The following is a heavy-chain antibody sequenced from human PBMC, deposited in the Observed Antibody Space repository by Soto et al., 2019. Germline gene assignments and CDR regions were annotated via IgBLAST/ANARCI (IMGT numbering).Heavy chain of an antibody. Sequence: PGGSLRLSCAASGFTFSSYWMHWVRQAPGKGLVWVSRINSDGSSTSYADSVKGRFTISRDNAKNTLYLQMNSLRAEDTAVYYCARARITMVRGVKTDYYYYMDVWGKGTTVTVSS. J-gene: IGHJ6*03. D-gene: IGHD3-10*01. V-gene: IGHV3-74*01. CDR2: INSDGSST. CDR3: ARARITMVRGVKTDYYYYMDV. CDR1: GFTFSSYW.